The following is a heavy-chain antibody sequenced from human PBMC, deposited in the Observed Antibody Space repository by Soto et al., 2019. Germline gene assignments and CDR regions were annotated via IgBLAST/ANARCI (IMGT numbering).Heavy chain of an antibody. CDR2: IYYSGST. D-gene: IGHD3-22*01. CDR3: ARHNYDSSGTAVDV. J-gene: IGHJ6*02. V-gene: IGHV4-31*03. Sequence: QVQLQESGPGLVKPSQTLSLTCTVSGGSISSGGYYWSWIRQHPGKGLEWIGYIYYSGSTYYNPYLKSRVTISVDTSKNQFSLKLSSVTAADTAVYYCARHNYDSSGTAVDVWGQGTTVTVSS. CDR1: GGSISSGGYY.